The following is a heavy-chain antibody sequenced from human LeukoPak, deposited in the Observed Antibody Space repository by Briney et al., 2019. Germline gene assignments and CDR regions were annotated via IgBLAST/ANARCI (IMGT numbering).Heavy chain of an antibody. J-gene: IGHJ4*02. CDR1: GFTFSSYG. CDR2: IWYDGSNK. CDR3: AKDLKPYSSGWYYFDY. V-gene: IGHV3-33*06. D-gene: IGHD6-19*01. Sequence: GGSLRLSCAASGFTFSSYGMHWVRQAPGKGLEWVAVIWYDGSNKYYADSVKGRFTISRDNSKNTLYLQMNSLRAEDTAVYYCAKDLKPYSSGWYYFDYWGQGTLITVSS.